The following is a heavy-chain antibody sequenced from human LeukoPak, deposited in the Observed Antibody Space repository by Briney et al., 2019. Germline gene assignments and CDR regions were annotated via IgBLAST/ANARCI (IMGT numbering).Heavy chain of an antibody. V-gene: IGHV3-23*01. CDR3: AKVPYSDYGSGRPPFMDV. CDR1: GFTFSNYA. CDR2: IRNTGSDT. J-gene: IGHJ6*02. Sequence: GGSLRLSCAASGFTFSNYAMSWVRQAPGKGLEWVSTIRNTGSDTYYADSVKGRFTISRDNSENTLYLQMNNLRAEDTAIHYCAKVPYSDYGSGRPPFMDVWGQGTTVAVSS. D-gene: IGHD3-10*01.